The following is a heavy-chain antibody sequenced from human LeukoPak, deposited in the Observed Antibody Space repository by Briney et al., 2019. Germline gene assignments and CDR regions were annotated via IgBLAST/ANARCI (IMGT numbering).Heavy chain of an antibody. V-gene: IGHV3-7*03. CDR3: ARNNGMDV. CDR1: GFTLSNHW. Sequence: GGSLRLSCAASGFTLSNHWMTWVRQVPGRGPEWVANVNRDGSETYYLDSVKGRFTISKDNAKNSLYLQMNSLRAEDTALYHCARNNGMDVWSQGTTVIVSS. J-gene: IGHJ6*02. CDR2: VNRDGSET.